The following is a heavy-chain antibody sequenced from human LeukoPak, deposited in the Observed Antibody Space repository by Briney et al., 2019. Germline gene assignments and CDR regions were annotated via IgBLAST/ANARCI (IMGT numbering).Heavy chain of an antibody. V-gene: IGHV3-23*01. CDR2: ISGSGGST. D-gene: IGHD6-13*01. CDR1: GFTFSSYA. CDR3: AKGFRAAAGTIDY. J-gene: IGHJ4*02. Sequence: PGGSLRLSCAASGFTFSSYAMSWVCQAPGKGLEWVSAISGSGGSTYYADSVKGRFTISRDNSKNTLYLQVNSLRAEDTAVYYCAKGFRAAAGTIDYWGQGTLVTVSS.